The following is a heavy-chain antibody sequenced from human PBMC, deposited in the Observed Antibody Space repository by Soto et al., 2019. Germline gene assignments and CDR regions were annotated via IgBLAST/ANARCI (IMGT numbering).Heavy chain of an antibody. J-gene: IGHJ6*02. D-gene: IGHD3-9*01. CDR3: ARGILTGYYSDYYYYGMDV. Sequence: SVKVSCKASGGTFSSYAISWVRQAHGQGLEWMGGIIPIFGTANYAQKFQGRVTITADESTSTAYMELSSLRSEDTAVYYCARGILTGYYSDYYYYGMDVWGQGTTVTVSS. V-gene: IGHV1-69*13. CDR1: GGTFSSYA. CDR2: IIPIFGTA.